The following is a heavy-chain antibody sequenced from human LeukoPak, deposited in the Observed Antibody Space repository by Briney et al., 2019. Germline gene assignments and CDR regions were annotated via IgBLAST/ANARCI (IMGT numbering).Heavy chain of an antibody. Sequence: PGGSLRLSCAASGFTFGSFAMYWVRQAPGKGLDWIAGIFGSGGSPHYADSVKGRFTISRDNSKNTVYLQINRLRAEDTAVYYCGKTTAGYSSGQKPAWPVDYWGQGTLVTVSS. CDR3: GKTTAGYSSGQKPAWPVDY. D-gene: IGHD5-18*01. V-gene: IGHV3-23*01. J-gene: IGHJ4*02. CDR1: GFTFGSFA. CDR2: IFGSGGSP.